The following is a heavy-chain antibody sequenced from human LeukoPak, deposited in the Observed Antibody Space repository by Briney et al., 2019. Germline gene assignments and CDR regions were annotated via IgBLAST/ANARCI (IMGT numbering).Heavy chain of an antibody. V-gene: IGHV4-39*07. D-gene: IGHD3-3*01. J-gene: IGHJ5*02. CDR1: GGSISSSSYY. CDR2: IYYSGST. Sequence: SETLYLTCTVSGGSISSSSYYWGWIRQPPGEGLEWIGSIYYSGSTYYNPSLKSRVTISVDTSKNQFSLKLSSVTAADTAVYYCSLWSGQNWFDPWGQGTLVTVSS. CDR3: SLWSGQNWFDP.